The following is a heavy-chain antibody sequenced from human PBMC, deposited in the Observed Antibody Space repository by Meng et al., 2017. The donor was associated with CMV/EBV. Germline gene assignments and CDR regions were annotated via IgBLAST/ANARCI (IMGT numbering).Heavy chain of an antibody. Sequence: AAVKVSCKASGGTFSSYAISWVRQAPGQGLEWMGWINPNTNGTNYAQKFQGRVSMTRDTSISIAYMALSRLRSDDTAVYFCAREAAGYDLNAFEIWGQGTTVTVSS. CDR3: AREAAGYDLNAFEI. V-gene: IGHV1-2*02. J-gene: IGHJ3*02. CDR2: INPNTNGT. D-gene: IGHD5-12*01. CDR1: GGTFSSYA.